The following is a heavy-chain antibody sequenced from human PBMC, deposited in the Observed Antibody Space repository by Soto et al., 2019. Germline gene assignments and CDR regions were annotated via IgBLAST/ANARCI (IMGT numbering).Heavy chain of an antibody. CDR3: ARDPGYSYGYN. CDR2: INAGNGNT. CDR1: GYTFTSYS. Sequence: QVQLVQSGAEVKKPGASVKVSCKASGYTFTSYSMHWVRQDPGQRLEWMGWINAGNGNTKYSQKFQGRVTITRDTSASTAYMELSSLRSDDTAVYYCARDPGYSYGYNWGQGTLVTVSS. V-gene: IGHV1-3*01. J-gene: IGHJ4*02. D-gene: IGHD5-18*01.